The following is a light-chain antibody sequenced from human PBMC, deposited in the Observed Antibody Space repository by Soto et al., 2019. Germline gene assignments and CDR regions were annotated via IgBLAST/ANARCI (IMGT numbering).Light chain of an antibody. CDR2: GAS. J-gene: IGKJ5*01. CDR3: QQYNNWPAIT. Sequence: EIVTTQSPATLSVSPGERATLSCRASQSVRSNFAWYQQKPGQAPRLLIYGASTRATGIPARFSGSGSGTEFTLTISSLQSEDFAVYYCQQYNNWPAITFGQGTRMAIK. CDR1: QSVRSN. V-gene: IGKV3D-15*01.